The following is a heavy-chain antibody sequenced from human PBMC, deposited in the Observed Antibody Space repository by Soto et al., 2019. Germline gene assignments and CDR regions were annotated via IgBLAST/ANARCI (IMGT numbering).Heavy chain of an antibody. D-gene: IGHD2-8*01. Sequence: PGGSLRLSCAASGITLSSYNINGVRQAPGKGLEWVSCISSRSSYIYYADSVKGRFTISRDNAKNSLYLQMNSLITEDTAVYYCARVLSTNAQGPSDCWGQGTLVTVSS. V-gene: IGHV3-21*01. CDR1: GITLSSYN. J-gene: IGHJ4*02. CDR2: ISSRSSYI. CDR3: ARVLSTNAQGPSDC.